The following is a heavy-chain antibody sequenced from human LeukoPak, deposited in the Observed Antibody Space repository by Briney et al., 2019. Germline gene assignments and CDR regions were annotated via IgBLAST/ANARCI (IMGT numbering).Heavy chain of an antibody. D-gene: IGHD3-9*01. CDR1: GGSFSGYH. CDR3: ARHLPYYDVLTGRSYYFDY. CDR2: INHSGST. J-gene: IGHJ4*02. V-gene: IGHV4-34*01. Sequence: SETLSLTCAVSGGSFSGYHWSWIRQPPGRGLEWIGEINHSGSTNYNPTLKSRVTISVDTSKNQFSLRLNSVTAADTAVYYCARHLPYYDVLTGRSYYFDYWGQGTLVTVSS.